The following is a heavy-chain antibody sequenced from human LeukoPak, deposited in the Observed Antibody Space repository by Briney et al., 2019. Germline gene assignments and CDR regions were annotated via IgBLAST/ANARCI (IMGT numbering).Heavy chain of an antibody. CDR3: ARGERWLQGYYFDY. CDR2: IYYSGST. V-gene: IGHV4-61*01. CDR1: GGSISSSTYY. J-gene: IGHJ4*02. D-gene: IGHD5-24*01. Sequence: SETLSLTCSVSGGSISSSTYYWSWIRQPPGKGLEWIGYIYYSGSTNYNPSLKSRVTISVDTSKNQFSLKLSSVTAADTAVYYCARGERWLQGYYFDYWGQGTLVTVSS.